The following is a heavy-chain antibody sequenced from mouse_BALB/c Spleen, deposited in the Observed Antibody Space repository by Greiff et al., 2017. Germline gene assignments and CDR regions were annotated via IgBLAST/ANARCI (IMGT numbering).Heavy chain of an antibody. V-gene: IGHV1-9*01. Sequence: QVQLQQSGAELMKPGASVKISCKATGYTFSSYWIEWVKQRPGHGLEWIGEILPGSGSTNYNEKFKGKATFTADTSSNTAYMQLSSLTSEDSAVYYCARSNWAYYFDYWGQGTTLTVSS. CDR1: GYTFSSYW. CDR3: ARSNWAYYFDY. J-gene: IGHJ2*01. D-gene: IGHD4-1*02. CDR2: ILPGSGST.